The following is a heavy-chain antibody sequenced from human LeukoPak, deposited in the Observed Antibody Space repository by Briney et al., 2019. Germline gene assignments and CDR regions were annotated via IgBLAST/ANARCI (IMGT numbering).Heavy chain of an antibody. CDR3: ARDGGYSYGSTFYYYGMDV. CDR1: GFTFNNYA. Sequence: GGSLRLSCAASGFTFNNYAMNGVRQAPGKGLEWGAVISYDGSNKHYADSAKGRFTISRDNSKITLYLQMNSLRAEDTAVYYCARDGGYSYGSTFYYYGMDVWGQGTTVTVSS. D-gene: IGHD5-18*01. V-gene: IGHV3-30-3*01. CDR2: ISYDGSNK. J-gene: IGHJ6*02.